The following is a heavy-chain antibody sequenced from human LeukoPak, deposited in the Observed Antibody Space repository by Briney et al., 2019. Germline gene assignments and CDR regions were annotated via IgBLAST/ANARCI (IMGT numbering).Heavy chain of an antibody. CDR2: IIPIFGTA. J-gene: IGHJ4*02. CDR1: GGTFSSYA. CDR3: AREGRGYSGYDRGIDY. D-gene: IGHD5-12*01. Sequence: ASVKVSCKASGGTFSSYAISWVRQAPGQGLEWMGRIIPIFGTANYAQKFQGRVTITTDESTSTAYMELSSLRSEDTAVYYCAREGRGYSGYDRGIDYWGQGTLVTVSS. V-gene: IGHV1-69*05.